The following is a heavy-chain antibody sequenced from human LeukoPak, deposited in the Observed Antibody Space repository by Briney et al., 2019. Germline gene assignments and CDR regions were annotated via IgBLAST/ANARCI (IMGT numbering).Heavy chain of an antibody. CDR2: IYYSGST. CDR3: ARVSGYDKTFDY. CDR1: GGSISSGGYS. D-gene: IGHD5-12*01. Sequence: ASQTLSLTCAVSGGSISSGGYSWSWLRQPPGKGLEWIGYIYYSGSTYYNPSLKSRVTISVDTSKNQFSLKLSSVTAADTAVYYCARVSGYDKTFDYWGQGTLVTVSS. J-gene: IGHJ4*02. V-gene: IGHV4-30-4*07.